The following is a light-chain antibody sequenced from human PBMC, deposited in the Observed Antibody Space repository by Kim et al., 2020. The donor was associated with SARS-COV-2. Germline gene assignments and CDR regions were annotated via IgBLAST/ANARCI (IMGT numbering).Light chain of an antibody. CDR2: RDN. Sequence: SLALGQTARITCAGNNIGSKNVHWYKQKPGQAPVLVINRDNKRPSGIRERFSGSNSGNTATLTISRAQAGDEADYYCQVWDSSTVLFGGGTQLTVL. J-gene: IGLJ2*01. CDR1: NIGSKN. V-gene: IGLV3-9*01. CDR3: QVWDSSTVL.